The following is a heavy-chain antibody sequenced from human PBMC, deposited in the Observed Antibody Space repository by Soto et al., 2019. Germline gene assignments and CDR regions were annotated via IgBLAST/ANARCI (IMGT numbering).Heavy chain of an antibody. V-gene: IGHV1-2*02. CDR3: AREVSYSSGWDLDY. J-gene: IGHJ4*02. D-gene: IGHD6-19*01. CDR2: INPNSGGT. Sequence: ASVKVSCKASGYTFTGYYMHWVRQAPGQGLEWMGWINPNSGGTNYAQKFQGRVTMTRDTSTSTAYMELSRLRSDDTAVYYCAREVSYSSGWDLDYWGQGTLVTVSS. CDR1: GYTFTGYY.